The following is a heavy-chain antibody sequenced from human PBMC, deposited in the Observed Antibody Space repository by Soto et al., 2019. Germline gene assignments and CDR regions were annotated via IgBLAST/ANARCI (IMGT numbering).Heavy chain of an antibody. D-gene: IGHD5-12*01. CDR2: IRSKAYGGTT. CDR3: TRDLLYSGYEGTDY. CDR1: GFTFGDYA. Sequence: GGSLRLSCTASGFTFGDYAMSWVRQAPGKGLEWVGFIRSKAYGGTTEYAASVKGRFTISRDDSKSIAYLQMNSLKTEDTAVYYCTRDLLYSGYEGTDYWGQGTLVTVSS. J-gene: IGHJ4*02. V-gene: IGHV3-49*04.